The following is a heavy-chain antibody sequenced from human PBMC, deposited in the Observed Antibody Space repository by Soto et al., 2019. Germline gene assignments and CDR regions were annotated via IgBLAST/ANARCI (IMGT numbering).Heavy chain of an antibody. V-gene: IGHV1-46*01. CDR1: GYTFTSYY. J-gene: IGHJ5*02. Sequence: QVQLVQSGAEVKKPGASVKVSCKASGYTFTSYYMHWVRQAPGQGLEWMGIINPSGGSTSYAQKFQGRVTMTRDTSTSTVYMELSSLRSEDTAVYYCARDRSRSWSYLHWFDPWGQGTLVTVSS. D-gene: IGHD3-10*01. CDR2: INPSGGST. CDR3: ARDRSRSWSYLHWFDP.